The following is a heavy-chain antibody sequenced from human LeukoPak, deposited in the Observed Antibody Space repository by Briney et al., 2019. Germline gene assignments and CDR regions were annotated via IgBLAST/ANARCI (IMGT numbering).Heavy chain of an antibody. CDR2: IVVGSGNT. J-gene: IGHJ3*02. CDR1: GFTFTSSA. V-gene: IGHV1-58*02. CDR3: AAVSHGEQQSRDAFDI. D-gene: IGHD6-13*01. Sequence: SVKVSCKASGFTFTSSAIQWVRQARGQRLEWIGWIVVGSGNTNYAQKFQERVTITRDMSTSTAYMELSSLRSEDTAVYYCAAVSHGEQQSRDAFDIWGQGTMVTVSS.